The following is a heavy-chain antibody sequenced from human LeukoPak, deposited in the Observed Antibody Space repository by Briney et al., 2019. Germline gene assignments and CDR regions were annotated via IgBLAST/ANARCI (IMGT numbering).Heavy chain of an antibody. D-gene: IGHD3-10*01. V-gene: IGHV3-23*01. CDR3: ARHGSITMVRGRLRYYYMDV. CDR2: ISSSGLDT. J-gene: IGHJ6*03. Sequence: PGGTLRLSCAASGFTFSSYGMSWVRQAPGKGLEWVSAISSSGLDTYYADSVKGRFTISRDNSKNTLYLQMNSLRAEDTAVYYCARHGSITMVRGRLRYYYMDVWGKGTTVTISS. CDR1: GFTFSSYG.